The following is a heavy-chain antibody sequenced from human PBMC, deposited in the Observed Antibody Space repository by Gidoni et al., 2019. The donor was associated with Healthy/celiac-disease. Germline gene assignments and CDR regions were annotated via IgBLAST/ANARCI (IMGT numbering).Heavy chain of an antibody. Sequence: EVQLVESGGGVVKPGGSLRLSCAASGFTFSSYSMNWVRQAPGKGLALVSSISSSSSYIYYADSGKGRFIISRDNAKNSLYLQMISLRAEDTAVYYCAIPYCGSTSCQHHAFDIWGQGTMVTVSS. D-gene: IGHD2-2*01. CDR1: GFTFSSYS. J-gene: IGHJ3*02. CDR3: AIPYCGSTSCQHHAFDI. CDR2: ISSSSSYI. V-gene: IGHV3-21*01.